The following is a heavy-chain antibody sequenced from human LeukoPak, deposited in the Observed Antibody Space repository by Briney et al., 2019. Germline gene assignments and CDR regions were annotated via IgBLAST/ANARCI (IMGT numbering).Heavy chain of an antibody. CDR1: GFSFSTYN. J-gene: IGHJ4*02. CDR3: ARRQVGAFAFDR. Sequence: GGSLRLSCAASGFSFSTYNMNWVRQAPGKGLEWVSYITSDSGTIYYADSAKGRFTISRDNAKNSLYLQMNSLGGEDTAVYYCARRQVGAFAFDRWGQGTLVTVSS. CDR2: ITSDSGTI. D-gene: IGHD1-26*01. V-gene: IGHV3-48*01.